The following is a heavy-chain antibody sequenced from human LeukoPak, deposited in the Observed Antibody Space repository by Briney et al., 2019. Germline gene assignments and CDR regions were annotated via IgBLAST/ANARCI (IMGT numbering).Heavy chain of an antibody. CDR3: ARESISGHRDFDY. CDR1: GFTFSSYS. J-gene: IGHJ4*02. Sequence: GGSLRLSCAASGFTFSSYSMNWVRQAPGKGLEWVSYISSGSRTIYSADSVKGRFTMSSDNAKNSLYLQMSSLRAEDTAVYYCARESISGHRDFDYWGQGALVTVSS. D-gene: IGHD1-26*01. V-gene: IGHV3-48*01. CDR2: ISSGSRTI.